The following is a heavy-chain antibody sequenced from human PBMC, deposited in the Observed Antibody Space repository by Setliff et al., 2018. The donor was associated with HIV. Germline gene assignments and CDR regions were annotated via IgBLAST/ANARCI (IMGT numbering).Heavy chain of an antibody. Sequence: PSETLSLTCTVSGGSISSSSYYWGWIRQRPGKGREWIGRIFYSGSTNYNPSLRSPVAISVDTAKNQFSLKLTSVPAADTAVYYSARASCSDQYFNSWGQGSWVAVAS. V-gene: IGHV4-39*01. CDR1: GGSISSSSYY. D-gene: IGHD6-25*01. CDR2: IFYSGST. J-gene: IGHJ4*02. CDR3: ARASCSDQYFNS.